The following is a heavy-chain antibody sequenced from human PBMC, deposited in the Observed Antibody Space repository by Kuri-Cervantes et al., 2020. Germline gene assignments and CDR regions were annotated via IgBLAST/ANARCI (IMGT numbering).Heavy chain of an antibody. Sequence: GGSLRLSWAASGFTFSSYGMHWVRQAPGKGLEWVAVIWYDGSNKYYADSVKGRSTISRDNSKNTLYLQMNSLRAEDTAVYYCARDDSSAGYYYDSSGLDYWGQGTLVTVSS. CDR1: GFTFSSYG. CDR3: ARDDSSAGYYYDSSGLDY. V-gene: IGHV3-33*01. D-gene: IGHD3-22*01. CDR2: IWYDGSNK. J-gene: IGHJ4*02.